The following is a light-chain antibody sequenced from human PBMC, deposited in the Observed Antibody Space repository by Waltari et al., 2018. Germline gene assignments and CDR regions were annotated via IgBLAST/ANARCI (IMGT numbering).Light chain of an antibody. CDR1: QNIYNW. J-gene: IGKJ1*01. CDR2: DAS. CDR3: QQYHGDSPT. V-gene: IGKV1-5*01. Sequence: DTQMTQSPSTLSAYVGTRVTITCRASQNIYNWLAWYQQKPGEAPEVLIYDASSLKSGVPSRFSGSGSGTEFTLTISSLQPGDIATYYCQQYHGDSPTFGQGTRVEIK.